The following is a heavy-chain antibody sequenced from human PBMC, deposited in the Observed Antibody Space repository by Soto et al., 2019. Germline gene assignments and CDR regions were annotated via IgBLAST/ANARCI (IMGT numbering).Heavy chain of an antibody. V-gene: IGHV3-33*01. CDR1: GFTFSSYG. Sequence: PGESLKISCAASGFTFSSYGMHWVRQAPGKGLEWVAVIWYDGSNKYYADSVKGRFTISRDNSKNTLYLQMNSLRAEDTAVYYCARAGYYDSSGYSEDWGQGTLVTVSS. CDR3: ARAGYYDSSGYSED. J-gene: IGHJ4*02. CDR2: IWYDGSNK. D-gene: IGHD3-22*01.